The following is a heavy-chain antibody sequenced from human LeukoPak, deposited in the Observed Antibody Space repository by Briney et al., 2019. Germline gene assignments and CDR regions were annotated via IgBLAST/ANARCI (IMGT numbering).Heavy chain of an antibody. V-gene: IGHV3-9*01. D-gene: IGHD1-26*01. CDR1: GFTFDDYA. CDR3: AKDRVGATPFYAFDI. Sequence: GRSLRLSCAASGFTFDDYAMHWVRQAPGKGLEWVSGISWKSGSIGYADSVKGRFTISRDNAKNSLYLQMNSLRAEDTALYYCAKDRVGATPFYAFDIWGQGTMVTVSS. J-gene: IGHJ3*02. CDR2: ISWKSGSI.